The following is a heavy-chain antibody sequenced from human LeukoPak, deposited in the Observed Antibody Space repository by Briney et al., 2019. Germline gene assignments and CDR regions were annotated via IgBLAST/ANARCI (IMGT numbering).Heavy chain of an antibody. CDR2: INTNTGNP. J-gene: IGHJ4*02. CDR1: GYTFTSYA. Sequence: ASVKVSCKASGYTFTSYAMNWVRQAPGQGLEWMGWINTNTGNPTYAQGFTGRFVFSLDTSVSTAYLQISSLKAEDTAVYYCARDRVFMVRGVISSVGYWGQGTLVTVSS. CDR3: ARDRVFMVRGVISSVGY. V-gene: IGHV7-4-1*02. D-gene: IGHD3-10*01.